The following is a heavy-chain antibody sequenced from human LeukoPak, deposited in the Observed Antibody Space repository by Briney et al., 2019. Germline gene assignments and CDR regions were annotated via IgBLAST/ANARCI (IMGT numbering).Heavy chain of an antibody. CDR1: GGSFSGYY. CDR2: INHSGST. Sequence: SETLSLTCAVYGGSFSGYYWSWIRQPPGKGLEWIGEINHSGSTNYNPSLKSRVTMSVDTSKNQFSLKLSSVTAADTAVYYCARGIAVAGMGWFDPWGQGTLVTVSS. V-gene: IGHV4-34*01. D-gene: IGHD6-19*01. CDR3: ARGIAVAGMGWFDP. J-gene: IGHJ5*02.